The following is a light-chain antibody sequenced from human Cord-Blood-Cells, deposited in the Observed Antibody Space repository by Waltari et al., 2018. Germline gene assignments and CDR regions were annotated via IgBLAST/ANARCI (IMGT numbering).Light chain of an antibody. J-gene: IGKJ2*03. CDR1: QSVSSSY. CDR3: QQYGSSYS. CDR2: GAS. V-gene: IGKV3-20*01. Sequence: EIVFTQSPGTVSLSPGERATLSCRASQSVSSSYLAWYQQKPGQAPRLLIYGASSRATGIPDRFSGSGSGTDFTLTISRLEPEDFAVYYCQQYGSSYSFGQGTKLEIK.